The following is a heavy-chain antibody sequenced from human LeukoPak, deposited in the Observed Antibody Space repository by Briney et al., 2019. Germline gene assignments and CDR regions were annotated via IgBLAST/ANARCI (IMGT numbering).Heavy chain of an antibody. D-gene: IGHD3-3*01. CDR1: GYTLTELS. J-gene: IGHJ6*03. Sequence: ASVKVSCKVSGYTLTELSMHWVRQAPGKGLEWMGGFDPEDGETIYAQKFQGRVTMTEDTSTDTAYMELSSLRSEGTAVYYCATVNQDDFWSGYYTDYYYYYCMDVWGKGTTVTVSS. CDR3: ATVNQDDFWSGYYTDYYYYYCMDV. CDR2: FDPEDGET. V-gene: IGHV1-24*01.